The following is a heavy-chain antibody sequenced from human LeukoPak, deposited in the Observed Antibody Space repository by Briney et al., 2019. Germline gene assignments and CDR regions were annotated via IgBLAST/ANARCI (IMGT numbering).Heavy chain of an antibody. J-gene: IGHJ4*02. D-gene: IGHD6-19*01. CDR3: ARDPAGYSSGWSSDY. CDR1: GGSISSYY. Sequence: KPSETLSLTCTVSGGSISSYYWSWIRQPAGKGLEWIGRIHTSGSTNYNPSLKSRVTMSVDTSKNQFSLKLSSVTAADTAVYYCARDPAGYSSGWSSDYWGQGTLVTVSS. V-gene: IGHV4-4*07. CDR2: IHTSGST.